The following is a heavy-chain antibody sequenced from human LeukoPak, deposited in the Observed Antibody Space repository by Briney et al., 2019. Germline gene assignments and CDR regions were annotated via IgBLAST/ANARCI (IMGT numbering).Heavy chain of an antibody. Sequence: SVKLSCKASGGTFSSYAISWVRQAPGQGLEWMGGIIPILGTANYAQKFQGRVTITADESTSTAYMELSSLRSEDTAVYYCAVTYFYGSGSYKWGQGTLVTVSS. D-gene: IGHD3-10*01. V-gene: IGHV1-69*13. CDR2: IIPILGTA. CDR3: AVTYFYGSGSYK. CDR1: GGTFSSYA. J-gene: IGHJ4*02.